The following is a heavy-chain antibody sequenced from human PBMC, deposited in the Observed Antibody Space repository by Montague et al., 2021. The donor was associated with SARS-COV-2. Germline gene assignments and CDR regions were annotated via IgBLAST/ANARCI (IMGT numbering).Heavy chain of an antibody. CDR3: ARHGLAGITIFGVVTPRGGFDI. CDR2: IYYSGST. J-gene: IGHJ3*02. D-gene: IGHD3-3*01. V-gene: IGHV4-39*01. CDR1: GGSISSSSNY. Sequence: SETLSLTCTVSGGSISSSSNYWGWIRQPPGKGLEWIGNIYYSGSTYYDPSLESRVTISVDTSKNQFSLKLSSVTAADTAVYYCARHGLAGITIFGVVTPRGGFDIWGQGTMVTVSS.